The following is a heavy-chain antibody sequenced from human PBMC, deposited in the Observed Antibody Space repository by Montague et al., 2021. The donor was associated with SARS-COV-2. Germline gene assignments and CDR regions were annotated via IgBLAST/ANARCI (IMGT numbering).Heavy chain of an antibody. D-gene: IGHD6-25*01. V-gene: IGHV4-39*01. CDR3: ARRLRGSGWLDY. Sequence: SETLSLTCTVAGGSISSGSYYWGWFRQPPGKGLEWIGNIHSSGTTYYKSRVTISVDTSKNQFSLKMTSVTATDTAVYYCARRLRGSGWLDYWGQGTLVTVSS. CDR2: IHSSGTT. CDR1: GGSISSGSYY. J-gene: IGHJ4*02.